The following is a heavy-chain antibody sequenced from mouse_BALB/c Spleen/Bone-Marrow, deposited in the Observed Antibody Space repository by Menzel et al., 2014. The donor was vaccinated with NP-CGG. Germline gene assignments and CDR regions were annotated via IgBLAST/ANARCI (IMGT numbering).Heavy chain of an antibody. CDR1: GYTFSSYW. CDR2: ILPGSGGT. J-gene: IGHJ2*01. V-gene: IGHV1-9*01. CDR3: ARYGNYPLDY. D-gene: IGHD2-1*01. Sequence: QVQLKESGAELMKPGASVKISCKATGYTFSSYWIEWVKQRPGHGLEWIGEILPGSGGTNYNEKFKGKATFTADTSSNTAYMQLSSLTSEDSAVYYCARYGNYPLDYWGQGTTLTVSS.